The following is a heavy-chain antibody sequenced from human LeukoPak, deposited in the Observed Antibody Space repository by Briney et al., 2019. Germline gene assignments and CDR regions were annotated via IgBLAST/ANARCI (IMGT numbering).Heavy chain of an antibody. CDR3: AREGGYGSNFDY. D-gene: IGHD5-12*01. V-gene: IGHV4-59*01. CDR2: IYYSGST. CDR1: GGSISSYY. Sequence: SETLSLTCTVSGGSISSYYWSWIRQPPGKGLEWIGYIYYSGSTNYNPSLKSRVTISVDTSKNQFSLKLSSGTAADTAVYYCAREGGYGSNFDYWGQGTLVTVSS. J-gene: IGHJ4*02.